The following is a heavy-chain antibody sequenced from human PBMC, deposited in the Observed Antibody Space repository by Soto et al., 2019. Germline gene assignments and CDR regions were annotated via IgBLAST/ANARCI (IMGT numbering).Heavy chain of an antibody. V-gene: IGHV4-34*01. Sequence: PSETLSLTCAVYGGSFSGYYWSWIRQPPGKGLEWIGEINHSGSTNYNPSLKSRVTISVDTSKNQFSLKLSSVTAADTAVYYCARGALRYFDWLLPRTNWFDPWGQGTLVTVSS. D-gene: IGHD3-9*01. CDR3: ARGALRYFDWLLPRTNWFDP. J-gene: IGHJ5*02. CDR1: GGSFSGYY. CDR2: INHSGST.